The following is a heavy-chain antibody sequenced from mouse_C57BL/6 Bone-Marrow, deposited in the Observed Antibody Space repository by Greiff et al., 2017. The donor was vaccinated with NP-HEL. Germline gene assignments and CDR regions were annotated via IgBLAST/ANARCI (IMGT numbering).Heavy chain of an antibody. Sequence: VQLVESGPGLVAPSQSLSITCTVSGFSLTSYGVHWVRQPPGKGLEWLVVIWSDGSTTYNSALKSRLSISKEKYKSQVFLKMNSLQTDDTAMYYCARHGNGYDDYFDYWGQGTTLTVSS. CDR1: GFSLTSYG. J-gene: IGHJ2*01. D-gene: IGHD2-2*01. CDR2: IWSDGST. CDR3: ARHGNGYDDYFDY. V-gene: IGHV2-6-1*01.